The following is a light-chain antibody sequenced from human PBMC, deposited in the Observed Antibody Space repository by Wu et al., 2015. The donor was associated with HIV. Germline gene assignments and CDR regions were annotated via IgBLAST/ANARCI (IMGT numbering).Light chain of an antibody. CDR3: QQYGGS. CDR1: QTVIADY. V-gene: IGKV3-20*01. J-gene: IGKJ3*01. Sequence: EIVLTQSPGTLSLSPGERATLSCRASQTVIADYLAWYQQKPGQAPRLLIYGASNRATGVPDRFSGSGSGTDFTLTVSRLELEDFAVYYCQQYGGSFGPGTKVDI. CDR2: GAS.